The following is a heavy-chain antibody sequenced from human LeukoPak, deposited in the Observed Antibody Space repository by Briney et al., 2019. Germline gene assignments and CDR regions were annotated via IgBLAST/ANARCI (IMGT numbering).Heavy chain of an antibody. CDR3: ARGVRDGYNFRRYYFDS. Sequence: SETLSLTCAVYGGSFSGYYWSWIRQPPGKGLEWIGEINHSGSTNYNPSLKSRVTISVDTSKNQFSLKLSSVTAADTAVYYCARGVRDGYNFRRYYFDSWGQGTLVTVSS. CDR1: GGSFSGYY. D-gene: IGHD5-12*01. CDR2: INHSGST. J-gene: IGHJ4*02. V-gene: IGHV4-34*01.